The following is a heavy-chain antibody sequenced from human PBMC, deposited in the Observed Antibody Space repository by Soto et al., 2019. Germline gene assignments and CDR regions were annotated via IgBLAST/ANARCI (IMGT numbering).Heavy chain of an antibody. Sequence: QVQLQESGPGLVKPSETLSLTCTVPGGSISSYYCSWIRQPPGTGVEWIGYIYSSGSTNYNPSLKSRVTKSVDTSKNQFSLKLSSVTAADTAVYYCARAGDEYYYAFGIRGQGTMVTVSS. D-gene: IGHD3-10*01. V-gene: IGHV4-59*01. CDR3: ARAGDEYYYAFGI. CDR2: IYSSGST. CDR1: GGSISSYY. J-gene: IGHJ3*02.